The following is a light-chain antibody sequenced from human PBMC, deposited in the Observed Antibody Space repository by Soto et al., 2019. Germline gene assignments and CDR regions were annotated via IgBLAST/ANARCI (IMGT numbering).Light chain of an antibody. CDR1: SSDIGGSNY. CDR3: SSYTTTATK. J-gene: IGLJ2*01. V-gene: IGLV2-14*01. CDR2: EAR. Sequence: QSVLTQPASVSGAPGQSITISCTGTSSDIGGSNYVSWHQQPLGQAPKDVSYEARNRSSGVCNRFSGSTSGNPASLTISGHQAEAEADYYCSSYTTTATKFGGGTKLAVL.